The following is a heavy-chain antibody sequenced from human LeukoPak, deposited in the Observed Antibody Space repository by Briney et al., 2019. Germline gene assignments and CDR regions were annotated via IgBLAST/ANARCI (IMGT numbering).Heavy chain of an antibody. D-gene: IGHD3-22*01. V-gene: IGHV1-18*01. CDR3: ARVGAQGIVVVYMSYFDY. Sequence: ASVKVSCKASGYTFTGYGISGVRQAPGQGLEWMGWISAYNGNTNYAQKLQGRVTMTTDTSTSTAYMELRSLRSGDTAVYYCARVGAQGIVVVYMSYFDYWGQGTLVTVSS. CDR2: ISAYNGNT. CDR1: GYTFTGYG. J-gene: IGHJ4*02.